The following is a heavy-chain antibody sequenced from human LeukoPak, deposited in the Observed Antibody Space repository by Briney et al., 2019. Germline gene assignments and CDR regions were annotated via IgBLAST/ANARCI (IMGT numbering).Heavy chain of an antibody. J-gene: IGHJ4*02. V-gene: IGHV3-7*01. CDR1: GLFFSVHY. D-gene: IGHD2-15*01. CDR3: VRDHWWSFDA. Sequence: GGSLTLSCVDSGLFFSVHYMSWVRQGPGKGLEWVAKTNPDGTETSYVDSVKGRFTISRDNAKNSLYLQMNSLRDEDTAVYYCVRDHWWSFDAWGQGTLVTVSS. CDR2: TNPDGTET.